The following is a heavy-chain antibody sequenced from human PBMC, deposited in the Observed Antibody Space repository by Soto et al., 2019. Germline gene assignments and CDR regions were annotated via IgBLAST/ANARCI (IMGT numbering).Heavy chain of an antibody. D-gene: IGHD3-10*01. CDR1: GGSFSGYY. V-gene: IGHV4-34*01. CDR2: INHSGST. Sequence: QVQLQQWGAGLLKPSETLSLTCAVYGGSFSGYYWSWIRQPPGKGLEWIGEINHSGSTNYNPSLRSRVTIAXXTXKXPCPLKLTSVTAADTAVYYCARGGITIIFGRSWFDPWGQGTLVTVSA. J-gene: IGHJ5*02. CDR3: ARGGITIIFGRSWFDP.